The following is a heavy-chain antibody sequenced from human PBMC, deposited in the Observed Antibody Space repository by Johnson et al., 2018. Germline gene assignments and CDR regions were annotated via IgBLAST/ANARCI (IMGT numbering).Heavy chain of an antibody. J-gene: IGHJ6*02. CDR2: INPSGGST. CDR1: GYTFTSYY. Sequence: QVQLVESGAEVKKXGASVKVSCKASGYTFTSYYMHWVRQAPGQGLEWMGIINPSGGSTSYAQKFQGRVTMTRDTSTSTVYMELSSLRSEDTAVYYCARDRGYYGPLRAGYYYGMDVWGQGTTVTVSS. V-gene: IGHV1-46*01. CDR3: ARDRGYYGPLRAGYYYGMDV. D-gene: IGHD3-10*01.